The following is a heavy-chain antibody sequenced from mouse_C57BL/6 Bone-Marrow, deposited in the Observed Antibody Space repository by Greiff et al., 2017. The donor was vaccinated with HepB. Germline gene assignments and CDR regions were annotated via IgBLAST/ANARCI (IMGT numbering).Heavy chain of an antibody. CDR2: IYPRSGNT. V-gene: IGHV1-81*01. Sequence: VKLQESGAELAKPGASVKLSCKASGYTFTSYGISWVKQRTGQGLEWIGEIYPRSGNTYYNEKFKGKATLTADKSSSTAYMELRSLTSEDSAVYFCARPRNYFDYWGQGTTLTVSS. CDR3: ARPRNYFDY. J-gene: IGHJ2*01. CDR1: GYTFTSYG.